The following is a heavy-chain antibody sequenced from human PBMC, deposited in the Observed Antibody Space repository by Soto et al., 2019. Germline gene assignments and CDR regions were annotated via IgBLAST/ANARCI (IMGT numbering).Heavy chain of an antibody. V-gene: IGHV3-74*01. J-gene: IGHJ3*02. CDR2: INSDGSDT. D-gene: IGHD2-21*01. CDR1: GFTFNKYW. Sequence: GGSLRLSCVASGFTFNKYWMHWVRQAPGKGLVWVSRINSDGSDTIYADSVKGRFTISRDNAKNTMYLQMNSLRADDTAVYYCARGGDQNGFDIWGQGTMVTVSS. CDR3: ARGGDQNGFDI.